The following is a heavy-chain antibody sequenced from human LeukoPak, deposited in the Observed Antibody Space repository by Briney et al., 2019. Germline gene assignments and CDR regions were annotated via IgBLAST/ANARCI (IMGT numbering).Heavy chain of an antibody. CDR1: GYSFTSYW. D-gene: IGHD2-2*01. J-gene: IGHJ6*02. CDR3: ARQVTVVVPAAPYYYYGMDV. CDR2: IYPGDSDT. V-gene: IGHV5-51*01. Sequence: GESLKISCKGSGYSFTSYWIGWVRQMPGKGLEWMGIIYPGDSDTRYSPSFQGQVTISADKSISTAYLQWSSPKASDTAMYYCARQVTVVVPAAPYYYYGMDVWGQGTTVTVSS.